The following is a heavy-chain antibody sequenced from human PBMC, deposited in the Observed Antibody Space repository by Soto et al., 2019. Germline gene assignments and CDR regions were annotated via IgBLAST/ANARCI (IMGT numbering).Heavy chain of an antibody. CDR2: IYYSGST. Sequence: SETLSLTCTVSGGSISSYYWSWIRQPPGKGLEWIGYIYYSGSTNYNPSLKSRVTISVDTSKNQFSLKLSSVTAADTAVYYCARALRYSSSSLRFDPWGQGTLVTVSS. J-gene: IGHJ5*02. D-gene: IGHD6-6*01. CDR3: ARALRYSSSSLRFDP. V-gene: IGHV4-59*01. CDR1: GGSISSYY.